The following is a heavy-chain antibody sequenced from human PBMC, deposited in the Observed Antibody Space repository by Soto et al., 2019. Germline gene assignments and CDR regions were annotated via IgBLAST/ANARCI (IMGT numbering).Heavy chain of an antibody. CDR1: GFTFSNYA. Sequence: VQLLESGGGLVQPGGSLRLSCVASGFTFSNYAMSWVRQAPGKGLEWVSYISGTGENIDYADSVKGRFTISRDNSKNTLYLRMNSLRVEDTALYYCARYATNFLDWGQGTLVTVSS. CDR3: ARYATNFLD. D-gene: IGHD1-1*01. V-gene: IGHV3-23*01. CDR2: ISGTGENI. J-gene: IGHJ4*02.